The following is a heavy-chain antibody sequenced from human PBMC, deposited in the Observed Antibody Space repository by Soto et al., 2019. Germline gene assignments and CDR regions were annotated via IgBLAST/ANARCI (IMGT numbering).Heavy chain of an antibody. D-gene: IGHD2-2*01. CDR2: ISGSGGST. CDR3: ANFQPVVPVHYYYYGMDV. V-gene: IGHV3-23*01. J-gene: IGHJ6*02. CDR1: GFTFSSYA. Sequence: PWGSLRLSCAASGFTFSSYAMSWVRQAPGKGLEWVSAISGSGGSTYYADSVKGRFTISRDNSKNTLYLQMNSLRAEDTAVYYCANFQPVVPVHYYYYGMDVWGQGTTVTVSS.